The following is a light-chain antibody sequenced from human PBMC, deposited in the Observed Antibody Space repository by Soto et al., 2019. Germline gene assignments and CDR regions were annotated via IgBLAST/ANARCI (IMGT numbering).Light chain of an antibody. CDR3: QQYGSSPWT. Sequence: EIVLTQSPGTLSLSPGERASLSCRASQSVTSSYLAWYQQKPGQAPRLLIYVASNRATGIPDRFSGSGSGTDFTRTINRLEPEDFAVYYCQQYGSSPWTFGQGTKVEIK. CDR1: QSVTSSY. V-gene: IGKV3-20*01. CDR2: VAS. J-gene: IGKJ1*01.